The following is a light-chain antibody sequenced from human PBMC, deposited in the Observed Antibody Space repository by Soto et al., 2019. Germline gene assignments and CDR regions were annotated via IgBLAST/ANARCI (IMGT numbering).Light chain of an antibody. Sequence: EIVLTQFPATLSLSPGERATLPCRARQSVSSDVAWYQQKPGQAPRLLIYDASNRAAGVPARFSGSGSGTDFTLTISSLEPEDFAVYYCQQRSNWPPITFGQGTRLEV. V-gene: IGKV3-11*01. CDR2: DAS. J-gene: IGKJ5*01. CDR3: QQRSNWPPIT. CDR1: QSVSSD.